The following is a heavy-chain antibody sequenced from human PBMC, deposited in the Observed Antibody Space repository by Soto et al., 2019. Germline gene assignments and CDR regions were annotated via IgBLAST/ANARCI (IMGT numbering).Heavy chain of an antibody. J-gene: IGHJ4*02. Sequence: SETLSLTCTVSGGSISSYYWSWIRQPPGKGLEWIGYIYYSGSTNYNPSLKSRVTISVDTSKNQFSLKLSSVTAADTAVYYCARGEYYYGSGSYLTPLDYWGQGTLVTVSS. CDR3: ARGEYYYGSGSYLTPLDY. D-gene: IGHD3-10*01. V-gene: IGHV4-59*12. CDR2: IYYSGST. CDR1: GGSISSYY.